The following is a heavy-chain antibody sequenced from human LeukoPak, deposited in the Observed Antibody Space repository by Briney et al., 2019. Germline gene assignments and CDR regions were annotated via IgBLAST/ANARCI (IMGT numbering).Heavy chain of an antibody. CDR3: AKDGSGMVALDY. D-gene: IGHD1-26*01. V-gene: IGHV3-30*02. J-gene: IGHJ4*02. CDR2: IRYDGSNK. CDR1: GFTFSSYG. Sequence: PGGSLRLSCAASGFTFSSYGMRWVRQAPGKGLEWVAFIRYDGSNKYYADSVKGRFTISRDNSKNTLYLQMNSLRAEDTAVYYCAKDGSGMVALDYWGQGTLVTVSS.